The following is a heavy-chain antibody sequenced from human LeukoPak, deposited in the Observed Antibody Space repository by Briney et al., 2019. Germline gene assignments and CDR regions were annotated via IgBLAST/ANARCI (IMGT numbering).Heavy chain of an antibody. CDR3: ARGRIAVAGYYYYYCMDV. D-gene: IGHD6-19*01. Sequence: SETLSLTCTVSGGSISSYYWSWIRQPAGKGLEWIGRIYTSGSTNYNPSLKRRVTISVDTSKKQFSLKLRSVAAADTAVYYCARGRIAVAGYYYYYCMDVWGKGTTVTVSS. J-gene: IGHJ6*03. CDR2: IYTSGST. CDR1: GGSISSYY. V-gene: IGHV4-4*07.